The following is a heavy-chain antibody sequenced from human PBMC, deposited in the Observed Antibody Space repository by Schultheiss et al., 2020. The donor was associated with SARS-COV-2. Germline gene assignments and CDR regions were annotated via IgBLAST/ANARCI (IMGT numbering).Heavy chain of an antibody. Sequence: SETLSLTCTVSGGSISSGDYYWSWIRQPPGKGLEWIGEINHSGSTNYNPSLKSRVTISVDSSKNQFSLKLSSVTAADTAVYYCARDKYYYDSTSSLFDYWGQGTLVTVSS. D-gene: IGHD3-22*01. J-gene: IGHJ4*02. CDR3: ARDKYYYDSTSSLFDY. V-gene: IGHV4-39*07. CDR2: INHSGST. CDR1: GGSISSGDYY.